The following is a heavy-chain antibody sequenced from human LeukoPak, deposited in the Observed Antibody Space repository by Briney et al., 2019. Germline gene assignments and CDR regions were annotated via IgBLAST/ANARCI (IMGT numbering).Heavy chain of an antibody. CDR2: INSDGSST. Sequence: PGGSLRLSCAASGFTFSSYWMHWVRQAPGKGLVWVSRINSDGSSTSYADSVKGRFTISRDNAKNTLYLQMNSLRAEDTAVYYCARVGSLESDRSGWYGMDVWGQGTTVTVSS. CDR1: GFTFSSYW. J-gene: IGHJ6*02. V-gene: IGHV3-74*01. D-gene: IGHD6-19*01. CDR3: ARVGSLESDRSGWYGMDV.